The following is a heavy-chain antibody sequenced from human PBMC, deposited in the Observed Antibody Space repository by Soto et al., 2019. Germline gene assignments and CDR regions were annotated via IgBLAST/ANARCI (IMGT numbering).Heavy chain of an antibody. CDR3: ARPGVIFDAHDAFDI. D-gene: IGHD3-3*01. CDR1: GGSISSYY. J-gene: IGHJ3*02. V-gene: IGHV4-59*08. CDR2: IYYSGST. Sequence: SETLSLTCTVSGGSISSYYWSWIRQPPGKGLEWIGYIYYSGSTNYNPSLKSRVTISVDTSKNQFSLKLRSVTAADTAVYYCARPGVIFDAHDAFDIWGQGTMVTVSS.